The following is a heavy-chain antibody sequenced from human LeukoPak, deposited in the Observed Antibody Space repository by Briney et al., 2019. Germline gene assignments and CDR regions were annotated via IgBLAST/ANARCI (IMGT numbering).Heavy chain of an antibody. V-gene: IGHV3-15*01. CDR3: ARGVGEVPAANNWFDP. CDR1: GFTFSNAW. CDR2: IKSKTDGGTT. D-gene: IGHD2-2*01. Sequence: GGSLRLSCAASGFTFSNAWMSWVRQAPGKGLEWVGRIKSKTDGGTTDYAAPVKGRFTISRDDSKNTLYLQMNSLRAEDTAVYYCARGVGEVPAANNWFDPWGQGTLVTVSS. J-gene: IGHJ5*02.